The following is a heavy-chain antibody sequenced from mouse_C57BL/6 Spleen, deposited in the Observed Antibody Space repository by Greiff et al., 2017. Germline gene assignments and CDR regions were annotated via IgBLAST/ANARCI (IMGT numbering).Heavy chain of an antibody. J-gene: IGHJ2*01. CDR1: GYAFSSSW. Sequence: VQLQQSGPELVKPGASVKISCKASGYAFSSSWMHWVKQRPGKGLEWIGRIYPGDGDTNYNAKFKGKATLTADKSSSTAYMQLSSLTSEDSAVYFCSSNWDNFDDWGKGTTLTVSS. D-gene: IGHD4-1*01. V-gene: IGHV1-82*01. CDR2: IYPGDGDT. CDR3: SSNWDNFDD.